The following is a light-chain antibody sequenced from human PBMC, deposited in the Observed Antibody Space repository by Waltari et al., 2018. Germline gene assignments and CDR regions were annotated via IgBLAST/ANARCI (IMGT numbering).Light chain of an antibody. J-gene: IGLJ2*01. CDR2: EVS. V-gene: IGLV2-14*01. CDR1: SSDVGGYNY. Sequence: QSALTQPASVSGSPGQSITISCTGTSSDVGGYNYVSCYQQQTGKAPKLMIYEVSNRPSGVSNRCSGSKSGNTASLIISGLQAEDEADYYCSSYTSGSTRVVFGGGTKLTVL. CDR3: SSYTSGSTRVV.